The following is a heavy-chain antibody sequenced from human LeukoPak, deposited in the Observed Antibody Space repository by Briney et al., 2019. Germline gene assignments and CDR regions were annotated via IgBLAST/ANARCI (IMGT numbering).Heavy chain of an antibody. CDR2: ISSKAYGGTT. CDR3: TRDQDDFWSGYRYDY. Sequence: GGSLRLSCTASGFTFGDYAMSWFRQAPGMGLEWVGFISSKAYGGTTEYAASVKGRFTISRDDSKSIAYLQMNSLKTEDTAVYYCTRDQDDFWSGYRYDYWGQGTLVTVSS. V-gene: IGHV3-49*03. D-gene: IGHD3-3*01. CDR1: GFTFGDYA. J-gene: IGHJ4*02.